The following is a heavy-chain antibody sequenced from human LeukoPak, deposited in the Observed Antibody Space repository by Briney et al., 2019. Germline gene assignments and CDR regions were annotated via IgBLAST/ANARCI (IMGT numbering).Heavy chain of an antibody. V-gene: IGHV1-3*01. CDR3: ARGAPYYDYVWGSYLAYYFDY. J-gene: IGHJ4*02. Sequence: ASVKVSCKASGYTFTSYAMHWVRQAPGQRLEWMGWINAGNGNTKYSQKFQGRVTITRDTSASTAYMELSSLRSEDTAVYYCARGAPYYDYVWGSYLAYYFDYWGQGTLVTVSS. CDR2: INAGNGNT. CDR1: GYTFTSYA. D-gene: IGHD3-16*01.